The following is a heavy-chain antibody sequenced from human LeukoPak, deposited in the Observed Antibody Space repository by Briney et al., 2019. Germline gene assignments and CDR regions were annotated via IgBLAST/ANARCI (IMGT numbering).Heavy chain of an antibody. Sequence: SETLSLTCTVSGGSISSYYWSWIRQPPGKGLEWIGYIYYSGSSNYNPSLRSRVTISVDTSKNQFSLKLSSVTAADTAVYYCARGAPSYYYDSRGYPAYFDYWGQGTLVTVSS. CDR1: GGSISSYY. V-gene: IGHV4-59*12. J-gene: IGHJ4*02. D-gene: IGHD3-22*01. CDR2: IYYSGSS. CDR3: ARGAPSYYYDSRGYPAYFDY.